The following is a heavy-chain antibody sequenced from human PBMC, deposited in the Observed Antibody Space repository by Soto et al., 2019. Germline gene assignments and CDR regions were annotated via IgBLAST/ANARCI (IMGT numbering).Heavy chain of an antibody. CDR2: IIPIFGTA. CDR1: GGTFSSYA. J-gene: IGHJ4*02. D-gene: IGHD2-21*02. Sequence: SVKVSCKASGGTFSSYAISWVRQAPGQGLEWMGGIIPIFGTANYAQKFQGRVTITADESTSTAYMELSSLRSEDTAVYYCARQLSPAYCGGDCYLDYWGQGTVVPSP. CDR3: ARQLSPAYCGGDCYLDY. V-gene: IGHV1-69*13.